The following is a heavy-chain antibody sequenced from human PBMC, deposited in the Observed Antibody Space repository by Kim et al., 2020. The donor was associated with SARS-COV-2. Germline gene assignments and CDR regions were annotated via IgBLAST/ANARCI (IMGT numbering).Heavy chain of an antibody. V-gene: IGHV3-48*04. J-gene: IGHJ4*02. D-gene: IGHD3-22*01. CDR1: GFTFSTYS. Sequence: GGSLRLSCAASGFTFSTYSMNWVRQAPGKGLEWVSYISSSGSTIDYADSVKGRFTISRDNAKNSLYLQMNSLRAEDTAVYYCARDSQDSSGYCFDYWGQGTLVTVSS. CDR2: ISSSGSTI. CDR3: ARDSQDSSGYCFDY.